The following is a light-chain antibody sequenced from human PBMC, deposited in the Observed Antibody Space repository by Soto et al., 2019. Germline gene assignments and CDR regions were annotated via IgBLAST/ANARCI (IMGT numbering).Light chain of an antibody. CDR3: PQSYSTPYT. V-gene: IGKV1-39*01. CDR1: QSLSSF. J-gene: IGKJ2*01. Sequence: DIQMTQSPSSLSASVGDRVTITCRANQSLSSFLNWYQQKRGKAPSLLIYAATTLQSGVPPRFSGSESETDFTLTIGSLHPEDFATYYCPQSYSTPYTFGQGTKMEIK. CDR2: AAT.